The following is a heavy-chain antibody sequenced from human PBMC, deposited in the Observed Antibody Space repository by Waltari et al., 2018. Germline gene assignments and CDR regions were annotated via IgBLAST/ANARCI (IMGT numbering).Heavy chain of an antibody. CDR1: GDRVSSNSAA. V-gene: IGHV6-1*01. Sequence: QVQLQQSGPGLVKPSQTLSLTCAISGDRVSSNSAAGNGIRQSPSRGLEGLGSTSYRSKGYNDFAVSVKSRITRSPGTSRPQFSLQLISVPPVDTAVFFCAGWDYYYGLDVWGQGTTVTVSS. J-gene: IGHJ6*02. CDR3: AGWDYYYGLDV. D-gene: IGHD1-26*01. CDR2: TSYRSKGYN.